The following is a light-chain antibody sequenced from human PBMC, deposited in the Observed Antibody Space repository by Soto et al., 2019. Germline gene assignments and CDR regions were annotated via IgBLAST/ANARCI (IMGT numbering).Light chain of an antibody. Sequence: EIVLTQSPATLSLSPGERATLSCRASQSFSSYLAWYQQKPGQAPRLLIYDASKRATGIPARVSGRGSGTDFTLTISSLEPEDFAVYYCQQRSNWPPVIIFGQGTRLEIK. V-gene: IGKV3-11*01. CDR1: QSFSSY. CDR2: DAS. CDR3: QQRSNWPPVII. J-gene: IGKJ5*01.